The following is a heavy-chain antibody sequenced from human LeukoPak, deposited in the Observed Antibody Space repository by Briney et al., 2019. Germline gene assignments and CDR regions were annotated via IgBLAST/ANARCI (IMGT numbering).Heavy chain of an antibody. D-gene: IGHD5/OR15-5a*01. J-gene: IGHJ4*02. CDR3: AKEVSQRGYFDY. CDR1: GFTFSSYS. CDR2: ISSSSSTI. V-gene: IGHV3-48*01. Sequence: GSRRLSCAASGFTFSSYSMNWVRQAPGKGLEWVSYISSSSSTIYYADSVKGRFTISRDNSKNTLYLQMNSLRAEDTAVYYCAKEVSQRGYFDYWGQGTLVTVSS.